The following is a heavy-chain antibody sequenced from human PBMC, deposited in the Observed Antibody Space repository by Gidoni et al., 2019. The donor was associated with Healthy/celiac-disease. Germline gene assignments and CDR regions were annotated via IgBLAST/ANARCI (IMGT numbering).Heavy chain of an antibody. CDR3: ANMNLPFDY. V-gene: IGHV3-30-3*01. J-gene: IGHJ4*02. Sequence: QVQLVESGGGVVQPGRSLRLSCAASGFTFSSYAMHWVRQAPGKGLEWVAVISYDGSNKYYADSVKGRFTISRDNSKNTLYLQMNSLRAEDTAVYYCANMNLPFDYWGQGTLVTVSS. CDR1: GFTFSSYA. CDR2: ISYDGSNK.